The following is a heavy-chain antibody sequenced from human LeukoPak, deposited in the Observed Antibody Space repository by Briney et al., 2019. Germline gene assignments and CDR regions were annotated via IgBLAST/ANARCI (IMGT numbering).Heavy chain of an antibody. CDR2: VSYDGSNI. V-gene: IGHV3-30*18. D-gene: IGHD6-19*01. CDR3: AKSLDAQAVADPFDY. Sequence: GGSLRLSCAASGFIFSTYDMHWARQAPGKGLEWVAVVSYDGSNIYHAASVQGRFTISRDNSKNTLYLQMNSLRAEDTAVYYCAKSLDAQAVADPFDYWGQGTLVTVSS. CDR1: GFIFSTYD. J-gene: IGHJ4*02.